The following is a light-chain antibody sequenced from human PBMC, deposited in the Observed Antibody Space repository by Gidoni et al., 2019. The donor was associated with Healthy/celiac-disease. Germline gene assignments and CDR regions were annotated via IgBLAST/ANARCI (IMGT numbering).Light chain of an antibody. J-gene: IGKJ4*02. CDR1: QSISSY. CDR2: AAS. Sequence: DIQMTQSPSSLSASVGDRVTITCRASQSISSYLHWYQQKPGKAPKLLIYAASSLQSGVPSRFSGSGSGTDFTLTISSLQPEDFATYYCQQSYSTPLMFGGGTKVEIK. CDR3: QQSYSTPLM. V-gene: IGKV1-39*01.